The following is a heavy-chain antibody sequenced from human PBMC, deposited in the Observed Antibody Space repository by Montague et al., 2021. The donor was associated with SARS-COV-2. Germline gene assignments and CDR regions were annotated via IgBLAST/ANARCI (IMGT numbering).Heavy chain of an antibody. Sequence: SETLPLTCSVSGGSISGHYWSWIRQPPGKGLEWIGNFDHSGNTKYNPSLKSRATISVDTSKNQFALRLSSVTAADTAVYYCAREFRIELWQTNWYFGLWGRGPL. V-gene: IGHV4-59*11. D-gene: IGHD3-16*01. J-gene: IGHJ2*01. CDR2: FDHSGNT. CDR1: GGSISGHY. CDR3: AREFRIELWQTNWYFGL.